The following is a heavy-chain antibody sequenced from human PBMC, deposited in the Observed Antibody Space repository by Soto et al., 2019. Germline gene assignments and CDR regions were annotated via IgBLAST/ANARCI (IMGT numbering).Heavy chain of an antibody. CDR1: GFTFSSYA. CDR3: ARDAYRDYGYNWFDP. Sequence: QVQLVESGGGVVQPGRSLRLSCAASGFTFSSYAMHWVRQAPGKGLEWVAVISYDGSNKYYADSVKGRFTISRDNSKNTLYLQMNSLSAEDTAVYYCARDAYRDYGYNWFDPWGQGTLVTVSS. V-gene: IGHV3-30-3*01. D-gene: IGHD4-17*01. CDR2: ISYDGSNK. J-gene: IGHJ5*02.